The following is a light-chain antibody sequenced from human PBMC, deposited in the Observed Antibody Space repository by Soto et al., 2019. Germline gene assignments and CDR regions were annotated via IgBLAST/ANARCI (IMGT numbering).Light chain of an antibody. CDR2: VNTDGSH. V-gene: IGLV4-69*01. J-gene: IGLJ2*01. CDR1: IWHLTFA. Sequence: QPVLTQSPSAAASLEASDKLNCTRSIWHLTFALAWHQQQPDRRPRYLMKVNTDGSHDQGDGIPDRFSRSTYGAERYLTISGLQSEDEADYYCQPWGTGTHVVFGGGTKLTVL. CDR3: QPWGTGTHVV.